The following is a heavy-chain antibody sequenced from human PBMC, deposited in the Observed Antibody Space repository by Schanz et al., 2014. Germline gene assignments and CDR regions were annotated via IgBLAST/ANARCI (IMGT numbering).Heavy chain of an antibody. V-gene: IGHV4-61*02. J-gene: IGHJ2*01. CDR2: VFPNGIA. Sequence: QVQLQESGPGLVKPSQTLSLTCTVSGGSIRSGTYYWSWIRQPAGKAREWVGRVFPNGIANYNPSRKTRVTISREASKNQFSLTLTYLTAADTAVYYCARDTTWRLDLWGRGTLVTVSS. CDR1: GGSIRSGTYY. D-gene: IGHD1-1*01. CDR3: ARDTTWRLDL.